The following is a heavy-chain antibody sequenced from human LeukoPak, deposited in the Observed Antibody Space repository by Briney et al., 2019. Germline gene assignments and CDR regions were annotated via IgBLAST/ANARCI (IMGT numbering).Heavy chain of an antibody. D-gene: IGHD3-9*01. V-gene: IGHV3-48*01. CDR2: ISSSSSTI. CDR3: ARDTYDKTLDY. CDR1: GFTFSSYE. J-gene: IGHJ4*02. Sequence: GGSLRLSCAASGFTFSSYEMNWVRQAPGKGLEWVSYISSSSSTIYYADSVKGRFTISRDNAKNSLYLQMNSLRAEDTAVYYCARDTYDKTLDYWGQGTLVTVSS.